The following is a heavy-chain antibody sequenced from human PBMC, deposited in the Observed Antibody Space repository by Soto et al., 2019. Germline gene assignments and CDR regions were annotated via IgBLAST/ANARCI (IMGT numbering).Heavy chain of an antibody. CDR3: ARESYYGSGATVVAY. Sequence: QVQLQESGPGLVKPAETLSLSCTVSGGSINNYYWSWIRQPPGKGLEWIGYIYYSGTTSYNPSLNNRVTMSVDRSKNQFSLKVNSVTAADTAVYYCARESYYGSGATVVAYWGQGTLVTVSS. V-gene: IGHV4-59*01. D-gene: IGHD3-10*01. CDR2: IYYSGTT. J-gene: IGHJ4*02. CDR1: GGSINNYY.